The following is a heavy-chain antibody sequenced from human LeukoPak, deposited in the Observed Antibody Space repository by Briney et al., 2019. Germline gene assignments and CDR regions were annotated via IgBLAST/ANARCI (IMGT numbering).Heavy chain of an antibody. CDR2: IKPDGTTK. V-gene: IGHV3-7*03. CDR3: ARSIPYGTTWYGRSDY. Sequence: GGSLRLSCAASGFPFSSYSMTWVRQAPGKGLEWVANIKPDGTTKFYVDSVKGRFTISRDNALNSLYLQMNSLRAEDTAIYYCARSIPYGTTWYGRSDYWGQGALVTVSS. CDR1: GFPFSSYS. J-gene: IGHJ4*02. D-gene: IGHD6-13*01.